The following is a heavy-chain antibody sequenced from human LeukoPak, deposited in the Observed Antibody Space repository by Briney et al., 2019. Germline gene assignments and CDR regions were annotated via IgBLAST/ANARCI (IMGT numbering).Heavy chain of an antibody. CDR3: ARVRVDSSGWLLDY. Sequence: SETLSLTCTVSGGSISSYYWSWIRQPPGKGLEWIGYIYYSGSTNYNPSLKSRVAISVDTSKNQISLKLSSVTAADTAVYYCARVRVDSSGWLLDYWGQGTLVTVSS. CDR2: IYYSGST. V-gene: IGHV4-59*01. CDR1: GGSISSYY. J-gene: IGHJ4*02. D-gene: IGHD6-19*01.